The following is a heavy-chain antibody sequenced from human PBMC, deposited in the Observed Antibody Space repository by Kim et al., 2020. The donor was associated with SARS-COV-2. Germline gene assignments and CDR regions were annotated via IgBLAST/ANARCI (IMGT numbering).Heavy chain of an antibody. CDR1: VYTFPSYG. CDR3: ARGITGTTGY. J-gene: IGHJ4*02. D-gene: IGHD1-20*01. CDR2: ISAYNGNP. V-gene: IGHV1-18*01. Sequence: ASVKVSCKASVYTFPSYGISWVRQAPGQGLEWMGWISAYNGNPNNAQKLQGRVTMTTDTSTSTAYMDLRSLRSDDTAVYYWARGITGTTGYWGQGTLVTVSS.